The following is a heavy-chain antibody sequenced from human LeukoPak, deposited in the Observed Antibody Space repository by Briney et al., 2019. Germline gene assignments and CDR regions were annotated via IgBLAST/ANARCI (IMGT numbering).Heavy chain of an antibody. CDR3: ARTRVVVTAIRCFDY. V-gene: IGHV4-59*06. D-gene: IGHD2-21*02. Sequence: SETLSLTCTVAGGSISSFYWGWIRQPPGKGLEWIGYIYYSGSTYYNPSFKSRVTISVDTSKNQFSLKLSSVTAADTAVYYCARTRVVVTAIRCFDYWGQGTLVTVSS. CDR2: IYYSGST. J-gene: IGHJ4*02. CDR1: GGSISSFY.